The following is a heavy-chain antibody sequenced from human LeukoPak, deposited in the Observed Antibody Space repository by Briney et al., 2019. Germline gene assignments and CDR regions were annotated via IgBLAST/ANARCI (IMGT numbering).Heavy chain of an antibody. V-gene: IGHV3-21*04. D-gene: IGHD4-23*01. CDR3: AKGPLRATVGLDY. Sequence: GGSLRLSCAASGFTFSSFDMTWVRQAPGKGLEWVSSISSSSSYIYYADSVKGRFTISRDNAKNSLYLQMNSLRAEDTAVYYCAKGPLRATVGLDYWGQGTLVTVSS. J-gene: IGHJ4*02. CDR2: ISSSSSYI. CDR1: GFTFSSFD.